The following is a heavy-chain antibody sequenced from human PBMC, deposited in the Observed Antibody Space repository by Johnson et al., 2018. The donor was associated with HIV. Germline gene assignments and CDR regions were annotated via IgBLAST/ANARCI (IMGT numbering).Heavy chain of an antibody. J-gene: IGHJ3*02. CDR2: IYSDGSST. V-gene: IGHV3-74*01. CDR1: GFTFSHYW. CDR3: ARDPDLDAFDI. Sequence: VQLVESGGGLVQPGGSLRLSCAASGFTFSHYWMHWVRQAPGKGLVWVSRIYSDGSSTSYADFVKGRFTISRDNAKNTLYLQMNSLRAEDTAVYYCARDPDLDAFDIWGQGTMVTVSS. D-gene: IGHD1-14*01.